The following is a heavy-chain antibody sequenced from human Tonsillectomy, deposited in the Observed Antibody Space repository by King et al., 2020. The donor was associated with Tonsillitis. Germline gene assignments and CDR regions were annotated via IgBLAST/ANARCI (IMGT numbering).Heavy chain of an antibody. CDR1: GGSISSYY. V-gene: IGHV4-59*08. J-gene: IGHJ4*02. Sequence: QLQESGPGLLKPSETLSLTCTVSGGSISSYYLGWIRQPPGKGLEWIGYIYDSGSTNYNPSLRSRVTISLEPSKNQFSLKLSSVTAADAAVYYCARWHHPDYFDYWGQGTPVTVSS. CDR3: ARWHHPDYFDY. D-gene: IGHD1-14*01. CDR2: IYDSGST.